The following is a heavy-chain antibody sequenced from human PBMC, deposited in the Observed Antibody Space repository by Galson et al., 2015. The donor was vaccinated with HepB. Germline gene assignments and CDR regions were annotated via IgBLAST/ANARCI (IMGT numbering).Heavy chain of an antibody. V-gene: IGHV4-31*03. CDR3: ARVSDVWGCAFEI. CDR2: IYYSGST. Sequence: TLSLPCPVSGGSISSGGYYWRWIRPHPGQGLAWIGYIYYSGSTYYNPSLKSRVTISVDTSKNQFSLKLSSVTAADTAVYYCARVSDVWGCAFEIWGQGTMVTVSS. CDR1: GGSISSGGYY. J-gene: IGHJ3*02. D-gene: IGHD3-16*01.